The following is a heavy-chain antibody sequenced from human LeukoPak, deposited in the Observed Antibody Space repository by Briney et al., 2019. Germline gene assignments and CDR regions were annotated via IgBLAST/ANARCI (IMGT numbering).Heavy chain of an antibody. J-gene: IGHJ4*02. CDR2: ISWNSGSI. Sequence: PGGSLRLSCAASGFTFDDYAMHWVRQAPGKGLEWVSAISWNSGSIVYADSVKGRFTISRDKAKNSLYLQMNSLRAEDMAFYYCAKDPGAVAGTRRYDFDYWGQGTLVTVSS. D-gene: IGHD6-19*01. CDR1: GFTFDDYA. CDR3: AKDPGAVAGTRRYDFDY. V-gene: IGHV3-9*03.